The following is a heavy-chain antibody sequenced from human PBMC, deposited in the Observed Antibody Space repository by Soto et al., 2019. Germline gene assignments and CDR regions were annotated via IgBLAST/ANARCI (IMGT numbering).Heavy chain of an antibody. Sequence: LRLSCAASGFTFSSYAMSWVRQAPGKGLEWVSAISGSGGSTYYADSVKGRFTISRDNSKNTLYLQMNSLRAEDTAVYYCARPDSSGYRGDAFDIWGQGTMVTVSS. V-gene: IGHV3-23*01. CDR3: ARPDSSGYRGDAFDI. J-gene: IGHJ3*02. CDR1: GFTFSSYA. D-gene: IGHD3-22*01. CDR2: ISGSGGST.